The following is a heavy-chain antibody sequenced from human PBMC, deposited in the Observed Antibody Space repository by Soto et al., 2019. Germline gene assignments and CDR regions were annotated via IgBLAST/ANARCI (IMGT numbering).Heavy chain of an antibody. J-gene: IGHJ6*02. V-gene: IGHV3-30-3*01. Sequence: GGSLRLSCAASGFTFSSYAMHWVRQAPGKGLEWVAVISYDGSNKYYADSVKGRFTISRDNSKNTLYLQMNSLRAEDTAVYYCAREVVQPPNKYGMDVWGQGTTVTVSS. D-gene: IGHD2-2*01. CDR2: ISYDGSNK. CDR3: AREVVQPPNKYGMDV. CDR1: GFTFSSYA.